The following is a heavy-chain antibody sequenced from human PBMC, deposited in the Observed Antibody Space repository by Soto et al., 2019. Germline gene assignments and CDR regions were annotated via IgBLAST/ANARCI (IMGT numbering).Heavy chain of an antibody. CDR1: GFTFSSYG. J-gene: IGHJ6*02. CDR2: IWYDGSNK. Sequence: QVQLVESGGGVVQPGRSLRLSCAASGFTFSSYGMHWVRQAPGKGLEWVAVIWYDGSNKYYADSVKGRFTISRDNSKNTLYLQMNSLRAEDTAVYYCARESKKKPDYYYGMDVWGQGTTVTVSS. V-gene: IGHV3-33*01. CDR3: ARESKKKPDYYYGMDV.